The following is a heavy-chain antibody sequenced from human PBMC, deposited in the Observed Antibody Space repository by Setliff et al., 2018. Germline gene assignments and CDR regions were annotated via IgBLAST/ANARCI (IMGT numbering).Heavy chain of an antibody. V-gene: IGHV4-59*11. CDR1: GGSITGHY. J-gene: IGHJ6*03. Sequence: PSETLSLTCSVSGGSITGHYWSWIRQTPGKGLERIGYSHYTGSPNYKNPSLASRATISVDSAKNQVSLRLSSVTAADTAVYYCARWMEYYQRDNRGEGGMDVWGKGTTVTVSS. CDR2: SHYTGSP. D-gene: IGHD2-2*01. CDR3: ARWMEYYQRDNRGEGGMDV.